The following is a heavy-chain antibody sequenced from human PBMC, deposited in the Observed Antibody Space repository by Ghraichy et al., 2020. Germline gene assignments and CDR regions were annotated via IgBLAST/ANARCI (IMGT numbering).Heavy chain of an antibody. J-gene: IGHJ4*02. CDR1: GDTFTGSG. Sequence: ASVKVSCKVSGDTFTGSGMTWVRQAPGQGLEWMGWISTYTGNRHYAQKFQGRLSMTTDTSTGTAYMELRSLRSDDTAVYFCARVPNCGDDCYSRPFDFWGQGTLVTVSS. V-gene: IGHV1-18*04. D-gene: IGHD2-21*02. CDR3: ARVPNCGDDCYSRPFDF. CDR2: ISTYTGNR.